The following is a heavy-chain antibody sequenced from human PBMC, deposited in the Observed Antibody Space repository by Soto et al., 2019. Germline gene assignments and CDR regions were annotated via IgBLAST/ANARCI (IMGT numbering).Heavy chain of an antibody. CDR2: ISHSGRT. Sequence: QVQLQESGPGLVKPSGTLSLTCGVSSGSISSRNWWSWVRQPPGKGLEWIGEISHSGRTNYNPSLESRVTMSVDKSRNQFYLKLNFVTAADTAVYYCATQTYGYNWHHWGQGTLVTVSS. CDR1: SGSISSRNW. CDR3: ATQTYGYNWHH. D-gene: IGHD1-1*01. V-gene: IGHV4-4*02. J-gene: IGHJ5*02.